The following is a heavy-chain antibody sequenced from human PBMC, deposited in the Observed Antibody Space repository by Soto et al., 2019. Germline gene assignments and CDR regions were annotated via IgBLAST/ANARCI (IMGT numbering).Heavy chain of an antibody. Sequence: EVQLVESGGGLVQPGGSLRLSCGASGFDFSNYWMHWVRQAPGKGLVWVSRINGDGSDTKYADSVKGRFTISRDNARNTVYLQMNSLRADDTAVYYCARDQTTGDWFEAWGQGALVTVSS. D-gene: IGHD4-17*01. V-gene: IGHV3-74*03. CDR2: INGDGSDT. CDR1: GFDFSNYW. J-gene: IGHJ5*02. CDR3: ARDQTTGDWFEA.